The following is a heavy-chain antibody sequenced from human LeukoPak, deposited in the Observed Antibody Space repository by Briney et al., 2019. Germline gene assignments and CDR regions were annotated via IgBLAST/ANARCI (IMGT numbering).Heavy chain of an antibody. J-gene: IGHJ4*02. V-gene: IGHV3-33*08. D-gene: IGHD6-13*01. CDR1: GFTFSSYA. CDR3: ARDQGYSSSWGRAY. CDR2: IWYDGSNK. Sequence: QSGRSLRLSCAASGFTFSSYAMHWVRQAPGKGLEWVAVIWYDGSNKYYADSVKDRFTISRDNSKNTLYLQMNSLRAEDTAVYYCARDQGYSSSWGRAYWGQGTLVTVSS.